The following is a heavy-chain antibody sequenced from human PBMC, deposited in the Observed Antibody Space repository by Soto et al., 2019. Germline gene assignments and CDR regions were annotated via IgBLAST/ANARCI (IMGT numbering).Heavy chain of an antibody. CDR3: ARDPRYYDILTGYSDYYGMDV. CDR1: GVTFSNVW. V-gene: IGHV3-21*01. J-gene: IGHJ6*02. D-gene: IGHD3-9*01. CDR2: ISSSSSYI. Sequence: GGSLRLSCTASGVTFSNVWMNWVRQAPGKGLEWVSSISSSSSYIYYADSVKGRFTISRDNAKNSLYLQMNSLRAEDTAVYYCARDPRYYDILTGYSDYYGMDVWGQGTTVTVSS.